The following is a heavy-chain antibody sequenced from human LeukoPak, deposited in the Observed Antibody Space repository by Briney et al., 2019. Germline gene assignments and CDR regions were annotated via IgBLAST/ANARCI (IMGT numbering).Heavy chain of an antibody. Sequence: PGGSLRLSCAASGFTFSSYAMSWVRQAPGKGLEWVSAISGSGGSTYYADSVKGRFTISRDNSKKTLYLQMNSLRAEDKGVYYCGKDFFRNYCGGDCYRHWGQGTLVPVSS. CDR1: GFTFSSYA. D-gene: IGHD2-21*02. V-gene: IGHV3-23*01. CDR2: ISGSGGST. CDR3: GKDFFRNYCGGDCYRH. J-gene: IGHJ4*02.